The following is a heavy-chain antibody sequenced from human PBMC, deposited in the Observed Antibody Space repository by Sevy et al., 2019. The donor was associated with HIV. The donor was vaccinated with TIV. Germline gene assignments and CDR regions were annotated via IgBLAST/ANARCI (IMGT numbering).Heavy chain of an antibody. V-gene: IGHV4-59*01. CDR1: GGPISSYY. CDR2: IYYSGST. Sequence: SETLSLTCTVSGGPISSYYWSWIRQPPGKGLEWIGYIYYSGSTNYNPSLKSRVTISVDTSKNQFSLKLSSVTAADTAVYYCAREGRASNSAFDYWGQGTLVTVSS. D-gene: IGHD3-10*01. J-gene: IGHJ4*02. CDR3: AREGRASNSAFDY.